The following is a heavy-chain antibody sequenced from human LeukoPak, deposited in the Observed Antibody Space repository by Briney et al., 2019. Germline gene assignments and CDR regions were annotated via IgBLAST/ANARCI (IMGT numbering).Heavy chain of an antibody. V-gene: IGHV4-59*12. CDR1: NGSISYYY. CDR3: ARDLTTPPYNWFDP. D-gene: IGHD4/OR15-4a*01. CDR2: IYYSGST. J-gene: IGHJ5*02. Sequence: PSETLSLTCTVSNGSISYYYWSWIRQPPGKGLEWIGYIYYSGSTNYNPSLKSRVTISLDTSKNQFSLQLSSVTAADTAVYYCARDLTTPPYNWFDPWGQGTLVTVSS.